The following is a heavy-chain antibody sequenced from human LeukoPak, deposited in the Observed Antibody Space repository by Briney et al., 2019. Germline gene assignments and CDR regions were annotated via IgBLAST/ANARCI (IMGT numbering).Heavy chain of an antibody. D-gene: IGHD3-3*01. J-gene: IGHJ6*02. CDR1: GFTFSSYW. CDR2: IKQDGSEK. Sequence: GGSLRLSCAASGFTFSSYWMSWVRQAPGKGLEWVANIKQDGSEKYYADSVKGRFTISRDNAKNSLYLQMNSLRAEDTAVYYCARDSGPYYDFWSGYFNNYYYGMDVWGQGTTVTVSS. CDR3: ARDSGPYYDFWSGYFNNYYYGMDV. V-gene: IGHV3-7*01.